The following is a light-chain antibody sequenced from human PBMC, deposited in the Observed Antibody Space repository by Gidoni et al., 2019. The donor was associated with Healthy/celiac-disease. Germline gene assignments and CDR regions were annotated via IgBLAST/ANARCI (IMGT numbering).Light chain of an antibody. CDR1: QSVSSY. V-gene: IGKV3-11*01. Sequence: EIVLKQSPATLSLSPGERATLSCRASQSVSSYLAWYQQKPGQAPRLLIYDASNRATGIPAWFSGSGSGTDFTLTFSSLELEDFAVYFCQHRRNWPPCLTFGGGTKVEIK. CDR2: DAS. CDR3: QHRRNWPPCLT. J-gene: IGKJ4*01.